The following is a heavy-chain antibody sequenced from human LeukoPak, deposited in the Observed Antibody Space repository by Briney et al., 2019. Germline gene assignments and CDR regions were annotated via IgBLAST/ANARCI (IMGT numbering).Heavy chain of an antibody. V-gene: IGHV1-69*06. CDR2: IIPIFGAA. CDR3: ARVFFEDYYGSGSYYNLYFDY. J-gene: IGHJ4*02. Sequence: ASVKVSCKASGGTVSSYAISWVRRAPGQGLECRGGIIPIFGAAVYAQKLQGRVTITADTSTSTAYTELSRLRSEDTAVYYCARVFFEDYYGSGSYYNLYFDYWGQGTLVTVSS. D-gene: IGHD3-10*01. CDR1: GGTVSSYA.